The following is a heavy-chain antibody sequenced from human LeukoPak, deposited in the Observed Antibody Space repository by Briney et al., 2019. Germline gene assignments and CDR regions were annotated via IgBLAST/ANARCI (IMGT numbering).Heavy chain of an antibody. CDR2: FDPEDGET. J-gene: IGHJ4*02. CDR1: GYTLTELS. V-gene: IGHV1-24*01. Sequence: ASVKVSCKVSGYTLTELSMHWVRQAPGKGLEWMGGFDPEDGETIYAQKFQGRVTMTEDTSTDTAYMELSSLRSEDTAVYYCATFPNIVATKYFDYWGQGTLVTVSS. CDR3: ATFPNIVATKYFDY. D-gene: IGHD5-12*01.